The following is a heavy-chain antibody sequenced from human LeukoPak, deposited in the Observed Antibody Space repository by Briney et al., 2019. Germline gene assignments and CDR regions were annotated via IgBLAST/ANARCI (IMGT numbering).Heavy chain of an antibody. J-gene: IGHJ5*02. Sequence: GGSLRLSCAASGFTFSNAWMSWVRQAPGKGLEWVGRIKSKTDGGTTDYAAPVKGRFTISRDDSKNTLYLQMNSLKTEDTAVYYCTTVNLHITIFGVVICWFDPWGQGTLVTVSS. V-gene: IGHV3-15*01. CDR3: TTVNLHITIFGVVICWFDP. D-gene: IGHD3-3*01. CDR1: GFTFSNAW. CDR2: IKSKTDGGTT.